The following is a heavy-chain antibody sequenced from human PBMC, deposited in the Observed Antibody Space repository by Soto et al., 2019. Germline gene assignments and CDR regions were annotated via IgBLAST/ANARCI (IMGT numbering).Heavy chain of an antibody. CDR3: ARGDSSGSLDY. J-gene: IGHJ4*02. D-gene: IGHD6-19*01. Sequence: QVQLQESGPGLVKPSETLSLTCTVSGGSISSYYWSWIRQPPGKGLEWIGYIYYSGSTNYNPSLKSRVTISVDTSKNQFSLKLSSVTAADTAVYYCARGDSSGSLDYWGQGTLVTVSS. V-gene: IGHV4-59*01. CDR2: IYYSGST. CDR1: GGSISSYY.